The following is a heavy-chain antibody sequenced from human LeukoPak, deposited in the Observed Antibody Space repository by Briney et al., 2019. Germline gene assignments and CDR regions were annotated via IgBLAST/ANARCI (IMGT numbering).Heavy chain of an antibody. V-gene: IGHV1-69*01. D-gene: IGHD5-18*01. CDR1: GGTFSSYA. CDR2: IIPIFGTA. Sequence: SVKVSCKASGGTFSSYAISWVRQAPGQGLEWMGGIIPIFGTANYAQKFQGRVTTTADESTSTAYVELSSLRSEDTAVYYCARDVDTAMTRNVYYFDYWGQGTLVTVSS. CDR3: ARDVDTAMTRNVYYFDY. J-gene: IGHJ4*02.